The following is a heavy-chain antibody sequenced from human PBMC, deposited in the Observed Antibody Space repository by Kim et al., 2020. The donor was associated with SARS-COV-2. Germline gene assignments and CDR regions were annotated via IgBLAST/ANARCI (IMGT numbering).Heavy chain of an antibody. J-gene: IGHJ5*02. D-gene: IGHD3-16*01. CDR3: VRDYWALGGS. CDR2: IRDKGNSYPT. V-gene: IGHV3-72*01. CDR1: GFTFSDQF. Sequence: GGSLRLSCAASGFTFSDQFMDWVRQAPGKGLEVVARIRDKGNSYPTEYAASVRGRFTVSRDDSKNSLFLQMNSLTAEDTAVYYCVRDYWALGGSWGQGTLVTVSS.